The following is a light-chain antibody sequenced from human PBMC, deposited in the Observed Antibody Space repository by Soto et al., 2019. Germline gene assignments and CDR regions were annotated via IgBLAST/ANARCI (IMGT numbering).Light chain of an antibody. CDR3: QQYGSTPSIT. J-gene: IGKJ5*01. V-gene: IGKV3-20*01. CDR2: ATS. Sequence: EIVLTQSPGTLSLSPGERAALSCRASQSVSSTYLAWYQQKPGQAARRLVYATSNRATGSPDSFSGSGSGTDFTLTISRMEHEDFAVYYCQQYGSTPSITFGQGTRLEIK. CDR1: QSVSSTY.